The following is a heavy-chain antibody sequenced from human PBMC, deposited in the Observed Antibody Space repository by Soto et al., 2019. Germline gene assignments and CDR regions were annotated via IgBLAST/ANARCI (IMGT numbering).Heavy chain of an antibody. J-gene: IGHJ6*02. CDR3: ARDPLSYYDFWSGYFSPERYYYGMDV. V-gene: IGHV1-46*01. D-gene: IGHD3-3*01. Sequence: ASVKVSCKESGYTLTSYYMHWVRQAPGQGLEWMGISNPSGGSTSYAQKFQGRVTMTRDTSTSTVYMELSSLRSEDTAVYYCARDPLSYYDFWSGYFSPERYYYGMDVWGQGTTVTSP. CDR1: GYTLTSYY. CDR2: SNPSGGST.